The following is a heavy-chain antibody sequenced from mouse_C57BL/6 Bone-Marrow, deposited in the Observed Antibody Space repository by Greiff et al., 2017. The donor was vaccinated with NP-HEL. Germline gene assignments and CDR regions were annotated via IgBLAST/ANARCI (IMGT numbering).Heavy chain of an antibody. CDR2: IRITIINYAT. D-gene: IGHD1-1*01. CDR3: VRDYYGSSYGFAY. V-gene: IGHV10-3*01. Sequence: EVQVVESGGGLVQPKRPLKLSSAASGFPPPHHPPPPLRPSPFPFFSFFSSIRITIINYATYYADSFKDIFTISRDDSQSMLYLQMNNLKTEDTARYYCVRDYYGSSYGFAYWGQGTLVTVSA. CDR1: GFPPPHHP. J-gene: IGHJ3*01.